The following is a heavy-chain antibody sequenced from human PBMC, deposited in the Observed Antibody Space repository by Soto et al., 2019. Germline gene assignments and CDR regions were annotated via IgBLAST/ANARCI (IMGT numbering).Heavy chain of an antibody. CDR2: ISYDGSNK. V-gene: IGHV3-30*18. CDR3: AKELIAAAGTVYFQH. Sequence: QVQLVESGGGVVQPGRSLRLSCAASGFTFSSYGMHWVRQAPGKGLEWVAVISYDGSNKYYADSVKGRFTISSDNSKNTLYLQMNSLRAEDTAVYYCAKELIAAAGTVYFQHWGQGTLVTVSS. D-gene: IGHD6-13*01. CDR1: GFTFSSYG. J-gene: IGHJ1*01.